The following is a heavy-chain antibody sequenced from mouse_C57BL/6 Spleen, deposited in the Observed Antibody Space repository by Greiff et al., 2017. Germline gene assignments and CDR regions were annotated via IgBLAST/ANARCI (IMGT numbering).Heavy chain of an antibody. J-gene: IGHJ1*03. V-gene: IGHV5-4*01. CDR2: ISDGGSYT. D-gene: IGHD1-1*01. CDR3: ARGRLYYGSSSYFDV. Sequence: EVQRVESGGGLVKPGGSLKLSCAASGFTFSSYAMSWVRQTPEKRLEWVATISDGGSYTYYPDNVKGRFTISRDNAKNNLYLQMSHLKSEDTAVYYCARGRLYYGSSSYFDVWGTGTTVTVSS. CDR1: GFTFSSYA.